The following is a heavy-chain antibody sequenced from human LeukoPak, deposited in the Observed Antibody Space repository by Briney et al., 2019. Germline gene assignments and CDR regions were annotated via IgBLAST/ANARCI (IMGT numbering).Heavy chain of an antibody. J-gene: IGHJ4*02. CDR1: GFTFGNAW. CDR3: TTGLRFLEWLRTIPYFDY. CDR2: IKSKTDGGTT. D-gene: IGHD3-3*01. V-gene: IGHV3-15*01. Sequence: GGSLRLSCAASGFTFGNAWMSWVRQAPGKGLEWVGRIKSKTDGGTTDYAAPVKGRFTISRDDSKNTLYLQMNSLKTEDTAVYYCTTGLRFLEWLRTIPYFDYWGQGTLVTVSS.